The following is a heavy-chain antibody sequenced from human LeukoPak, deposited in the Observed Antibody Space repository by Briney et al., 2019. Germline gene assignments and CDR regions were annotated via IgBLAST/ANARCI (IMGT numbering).Heavy chain of an antibody. V-gene: IGHV3-21*01. J-gene: IGHJ5*02. CDR2: ISGSSTYI. CDR3: VRDVVRGNVHGDWFDP. D-gene: IGHD3-10*01. Sequence: GGSLRLSCAASGFIFSTHSMNWVRQAPGKGLEWVSSISGSSTYIYYADSVKGRFTISRDNAKNSLYLQMNSLRVEDTAVYYCVRDVVRGNVHGDWFDPWGQGTLVTVSS. CDR1: GFIFSTHS.